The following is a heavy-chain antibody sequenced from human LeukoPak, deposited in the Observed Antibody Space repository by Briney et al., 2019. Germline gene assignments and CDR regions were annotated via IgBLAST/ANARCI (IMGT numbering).Heavy chain of an antibody. V-gene: IGHV1-69*13. D-gene: IGHD3-22*01. CDR2: IIPIFGTA. J-gene: IGHJ4*02. Sequence: ASVKVSCKASGGTFSSYAISWVRQAPGQGLEWMGGIIPIFGTANYAQKFQGRVTITADESTSTAYMELSSLRSEDTAVYYCASRSDSSGYYYSYYFDYWGQGTLVTVSS. CDR1: GGTFSSYA. CDR3: ASRSDSSGYYYSYYFDY.